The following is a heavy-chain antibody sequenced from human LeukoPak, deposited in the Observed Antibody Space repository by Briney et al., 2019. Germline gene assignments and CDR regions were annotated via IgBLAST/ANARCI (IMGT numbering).Heavy chain of an antibody. J-gene: IGHJ3*02. V-gene: IGHV3-72*01. Sequence: GGSLRLSCAASGFTFSDYILDWVRQAPGKGLEWVGRIRRGTNNYTTEYAASVKGRFIISSDDSKNSLYLHMNSLKTEDTAAYHCTRDGGDSTKTAFDMWGQGTMVTVSS. CDR1: GFTFSDYI. D-gene: IGHD2/OR15-2a*01. CDR3: TRDGGDSTKTAFDM. CDR2: IRRGTNNYTT.